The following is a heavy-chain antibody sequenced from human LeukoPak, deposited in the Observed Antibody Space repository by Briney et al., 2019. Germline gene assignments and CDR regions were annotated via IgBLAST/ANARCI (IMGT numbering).Heavy chain of an antibody. CDR1: GYTFTSYG. D-gene: IGHD2-2*01. V-gene: IGHV1-18*01. CDR3: ARDLADIVVVPAATDYYYYYYMDV. CDR2: ISAYNGNT. Sequence: ASVKVSCKTSGYTFTSYGISWVRQAPGQGLEWMGWISAYNGNTNYAQKLQGRVTMTTDTSTSTAYMELRSLRSDDTAVYYCARDLADIVVVPAATDYYYYYYMDVWGKGTTVTVSS. J-gene: IGHJ6*03.